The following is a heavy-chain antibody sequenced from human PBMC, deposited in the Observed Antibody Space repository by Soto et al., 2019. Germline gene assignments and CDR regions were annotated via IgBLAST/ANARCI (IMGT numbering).Heavy chain of an antibody. CDR2: ITYGGGNK. J-gene: IGHJ3*02. Sequence: AGSLRLSCAVSGFTFSSYDRRWVRQAPGKGLEWVAVITYGGGNKYYAASVKGRFTISRDNSNNTMYLTINRLRAEDTAVYSCARGGYSYWDYGAFDIWDQGTLVTVSS. D-gene: IGHD5-18*01. V-gene: IGHV3-30-3*01. CDR1: GFTFSSYD. CDR3: ARGGYSYWDYGAFDI.